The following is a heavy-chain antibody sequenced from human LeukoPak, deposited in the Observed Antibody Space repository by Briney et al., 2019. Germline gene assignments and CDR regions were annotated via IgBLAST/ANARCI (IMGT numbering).Heavy chain of an antibody. Sequence: SETLSLTCAVYGGSFSGYYWSWIRQPPGKGLEWIGEINHSGSTNYNPSLKSRVDISVDTSKNQFSLKLSSVTAADTAVYYCARGQVGSSWYSPFDYWGQGTLVTVSS. J-gene: IGHJ4*02. CDR1: GGSFSGYY. CDR2: INHSGST. CDR3: ARGQVGSSWYSPFDY. V-gene: IGHV4-34*01. D-gene: IGHD6-13*01.